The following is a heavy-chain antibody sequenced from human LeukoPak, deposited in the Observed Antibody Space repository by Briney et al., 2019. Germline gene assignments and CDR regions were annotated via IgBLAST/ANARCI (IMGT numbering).Heavy chain of an antibody. J-gene: IGHJ4*02. V-gene: IGHV3-20*04. Sequence: GGPLRLSCAASGFTFDAFGMTWVRQAPGKGLEWVSAIRGDAGSTGYADSVKGRFTISRDNAKNSLYLQMNSLRVEDTALYYCARVWAWGSGNYFDNWGQGTLVTVSS. CDR2: IRGDAGST. CDR3: ARVWAWGSGNYFDN. CDR1: GFTFDAFG. D-gene: IGHD7-27*01.